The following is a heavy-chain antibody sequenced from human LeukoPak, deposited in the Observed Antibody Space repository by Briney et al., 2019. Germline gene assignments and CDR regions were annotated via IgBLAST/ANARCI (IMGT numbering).Heavy chain of an antibody. J-gene: IGHJ5*02. Sequence: KPSETLSLTCTVSGGSISSYYWSWIRQPPGKGLEWIGYIYYSGSTNYNPSLKSRVTISVDTSKNQFSLKLSSVTAADTAVYYCARDLGYCSSTSCYGWFDPWGQGTLVTVSS. CDR1: GGSISSYY. CDR2: IYYSGST. CDR3: ARDLGYCSSTSCYGWFDP. V-gene: IGHV4-59*01. D-gene: IGHD2-2*03.